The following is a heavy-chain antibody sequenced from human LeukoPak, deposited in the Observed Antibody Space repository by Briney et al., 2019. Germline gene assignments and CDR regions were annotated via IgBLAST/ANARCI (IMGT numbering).Heavy chain of an antibody. Sequence: GESLKISCKGSGYSFTSYWIGWVRQMPGKGLEWMGIIYPGDSETRYSPSFQGQATISADKSISTAYLQWTSLKASDTDLYYCARLRRSAFPSGFDPWGQGSLVTVSS. CDR2: IYPGDSET. V-gene: IGHV5-51*01. D-gene: IGHD1-26*01. CDR1: GYSFTSYW. J-gene: IGHJ5*02. CDR3: ARLRRSAFPSGFDP.